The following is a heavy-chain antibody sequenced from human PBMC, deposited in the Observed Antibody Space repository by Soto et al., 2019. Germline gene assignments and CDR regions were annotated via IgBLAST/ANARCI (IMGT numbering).Heavy chain of an antibody. CDR2: ISYDGSNK. CDR3: ARETYHYDSSGFSGGAFDI. CDR1: GFTFSSYA. D-gene: IGHD3-22*01. J-gene: IGHJ3*02. Sequence: GGSLRLSCAASGFTFSSYAMHWVRQAPGKGLEWVAVISYDGSNKYYADSVKGQFTISRDNSKNTLYLQMNSLRAEDTAVYYCARETYHYDSSGFSGGAFDIWGQGTMVTVSS. V-gene: IGHV3-30-3*01.